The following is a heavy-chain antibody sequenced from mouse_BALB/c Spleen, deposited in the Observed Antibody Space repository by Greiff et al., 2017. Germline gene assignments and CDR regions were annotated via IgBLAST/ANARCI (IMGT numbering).Heavy chain of an antibody. CDR2: ISTYYGDA. V-gene: IGHV1S137*01. D-gene: IGHD4-1*01. CDR1: GYTFTDYA. J-gene: IGHJ4*01. Sequence: QVHVKQSGAELVRPGVSVKISCKGSGYTFTDYAMHWVKQSHAKSLEWIGVISTYYGDASYNQKFKGKATMTVDKSSSTAYMELARLTSEDSAIYYCARDWAYAMDYWGQGTSVTVSS. CDR3: ARDWAYAMDY.